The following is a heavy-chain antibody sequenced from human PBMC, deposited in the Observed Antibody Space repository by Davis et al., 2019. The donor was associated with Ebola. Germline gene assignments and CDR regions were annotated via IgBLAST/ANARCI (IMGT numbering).Heavy chain of an antibody. J-gene: IGHJ6*02. CDR3: GRGWMQSGMAV. CDR1: GGSFSGYY. D-gene: IGHD5-18*01. Sequence: MPSETLSLTCAVYGGSFSGYYWSWIRQPPGKGLEWIGEINHSGSTNYNPSLKSRVTISVDTSKNQFSLQLNSVTPEDTAVYYCGRGWMQSGMAVWGQGTPVTVSS. V-gene: IGHV4-34*01. CDR2: INHSGST.